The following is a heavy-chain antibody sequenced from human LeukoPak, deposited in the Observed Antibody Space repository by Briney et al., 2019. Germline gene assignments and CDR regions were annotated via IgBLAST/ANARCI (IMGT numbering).Heavy chain of an antibody. J-gene: IGHJ4*02. D-gene: IGHD5/OR15-5a*01. Sequence: GGSLRLSCAASGFTFTSSWMHWVRQAPGKGLVWVSHINPDGSNTTYAGAVKGRFTVSRDNAENTMFLQMNSLRAEDTAVYYCARSLKDWGQGSLVTVSS. CDR1: GFTFTSSW. CDR2: INPDGSNT. V-gene: IGHV3-74*01. CDR3: ARSLKD.